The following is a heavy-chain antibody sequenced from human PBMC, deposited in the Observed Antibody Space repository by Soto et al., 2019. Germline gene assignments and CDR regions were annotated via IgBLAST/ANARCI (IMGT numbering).Heavy chain of an antibody. CDR3: ARGPHDFWSGYYLGY. D-gene: IGHD3-3*01. J-gene: IGHJ4*02. V-gene: IGHV4-59*01. CDR2: IYYSGST. Sequence: SETLSRTCTVSCGSISSYYWIWILQPPGKGLECIGYIYYSGSTNYNPSLKSRVTISVDTSKNQFSLKLSSVTAADTAVYYCARGPHDFWSGYYLGYWGQGTLVTVSS. CDR1: CGSISSYY.